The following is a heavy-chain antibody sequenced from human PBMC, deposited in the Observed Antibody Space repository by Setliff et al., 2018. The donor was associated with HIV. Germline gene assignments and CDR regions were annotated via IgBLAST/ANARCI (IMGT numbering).Heavy chain of an antibody. Sequence: SLTCTVSGGSISSYCWNWIRQSPGRGLEWIGFIFSSGNTKYNPSLQSRVTMSIDTSKNQFSLKLTSVTAADTAVYYCARRIDNSGTFPDKNWFDTWGQGSLVTVSS. D-gene: IGHD3-10*01. CDR2: IFSSGNT. J-gene: IGHJ5*02. CDR1: GGSISSYC. V-gene: IGHV4-4*09. CDR3: ARRIDNSGTFPDKNWFDT.